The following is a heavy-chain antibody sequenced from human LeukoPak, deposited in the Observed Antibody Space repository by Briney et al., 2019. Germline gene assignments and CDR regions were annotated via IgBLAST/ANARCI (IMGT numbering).Heavy chain of an antibody. Sequence: GGSLRLSCAASGFTFSSYAMSWVRQAPGKGLEWVSGISSSGSSTYYADFVKGRFTISRDNSKNTLHLQMSSLRDEDTAVYYCRYYDSSGSIDYWGQGTLVTVSS. CDR1: GFTFSSYA. V-gene: IGHV3-23*01. CDR2: ISSSGSST. CDR3: RYYDSSGSIDY. D-gene: IGHD3-22*01. J-gene: IGHJ4*02.